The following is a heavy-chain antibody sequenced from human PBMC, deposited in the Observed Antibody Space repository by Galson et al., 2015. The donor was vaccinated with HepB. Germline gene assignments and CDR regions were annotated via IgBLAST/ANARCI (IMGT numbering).Heavy chain of an antibody. J-gene: IGHJ4*02. Sequence: SLRLSCAASGFTFSSYSMNWVRQAPGKGLEWVPSISSSSSYIYYADSVKGRFTISRDNAKNSLYLQMNSLRAEDTAVYYCASSVRDYDFWSGFPGWGQGTLVTVSS. CDR1: GFTFSSYS. V-gene: IGHV3-21*01. CDR2: ISSSSSYI. CDR3: ASSVRDYDFWSGFPG. D-gene: IGHD3-3*01.